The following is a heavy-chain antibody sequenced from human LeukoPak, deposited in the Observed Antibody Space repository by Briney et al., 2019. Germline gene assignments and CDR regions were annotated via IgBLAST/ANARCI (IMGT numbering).Heavy chain of an antibody. J-gene: IGHJ4*02. Sequence: GGSLRLSCAASGFTFSGSTMNWVRQAPGKGLEWVSFISTSSSYIYYADSVRGRFAISRDNAKNSLYLQMNSLRAEDTAVYYCAKDYYGSGSYCFDYWGQGSLVTVSS. D-gene: IGHD3-10*01. CDR3: AKDYYGSGSYCFDY. CDR2: ISTSSSYI. CDR1: GFTFSGST. V-gene: IGHV3-21*01.